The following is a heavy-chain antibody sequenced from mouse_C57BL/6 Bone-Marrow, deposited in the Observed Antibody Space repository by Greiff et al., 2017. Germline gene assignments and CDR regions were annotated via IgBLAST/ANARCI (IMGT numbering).Heavy chain of an antibody. J-gene: IGHJ4*01. CDR1: GFSLTSYG. CDR2: IWSGGST. V-gene: IGHV2-2*01. D-gene: IGHD1-1*01. CDR3: ASITTVVERDYYAMDY. Sequence: VMLVESGPGLVQPSQSLSITCTVSGFSLTSYGVHWVRQSPGKGLEWLGVIWSGGSTDYNAAFISRLSISKDNSKSQVFFKMNSLQADDTAIYYCASITTVVERDYYAMDYWGQGTSVTVSS.